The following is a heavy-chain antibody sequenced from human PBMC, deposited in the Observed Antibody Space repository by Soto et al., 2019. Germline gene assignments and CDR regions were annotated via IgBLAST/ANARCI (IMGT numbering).Heavy chain of an antibody. V-gene: IGHV1-2*02. J-gene: IGHJ4*02. Sequence: ASVKVSCKASGYIFIGFYMHWVRQAPGQGLEWMGWINPNGGGTKYAQKFQGRVTMTRDTSINTAYMELTRLTSDDTAVYYCARAVHTMIQGVRFRVDQWGQGTLVTVSS. CDR2: INPNGGGT. D-gene: IGHD3-10*01. CDR3: ARAVHTMIQGVRFRVDQ. CDR1: GYIFIGFY.